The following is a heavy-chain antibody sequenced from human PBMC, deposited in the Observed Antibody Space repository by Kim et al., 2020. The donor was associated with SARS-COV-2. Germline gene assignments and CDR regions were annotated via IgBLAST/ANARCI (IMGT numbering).Heavy chain of an antibody. CDR3: ARDTGSGSYNV. CDR1: GGSISFGGYY. D-gene: IGHD3-10*01. J-gene: IGHJ4*02. CDR2: IYYSGST. V-gene: IGHV4-31*03. Sequence: SETLSLTCTVSGGSISFGGYYWSWIRQHPGKGLEWIGYIYYSGSTYYNPSLKSRVTISVDTSKTQFSLKLSSVTAADTAVYYCARDTGSGSYNVWGQGTL.